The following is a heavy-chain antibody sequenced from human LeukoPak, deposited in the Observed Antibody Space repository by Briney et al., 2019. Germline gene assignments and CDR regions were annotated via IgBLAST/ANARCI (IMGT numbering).Heavy chain of an antibody. D-gene: IGHD2-15*01. CDR1: GFTVSNKY. CDR2: IYSGGNT. CDR3: ARGGASELYYFNY. V-gene: IGHV3-53*01. J-gene: IGHJ4*02. Sequence: PGGSLRLSCAASGFTVSNKYMTWVRQAPGKGLECVSVIYSGGNTYYADSVKVRFTISRDNSKNTLYLQMNSLRAEDTAVYYCARGGASELYYFNYWGQGTLVTVSS.